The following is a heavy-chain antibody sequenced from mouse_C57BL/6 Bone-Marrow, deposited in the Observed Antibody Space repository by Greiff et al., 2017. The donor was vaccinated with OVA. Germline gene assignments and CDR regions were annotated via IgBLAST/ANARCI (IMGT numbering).Heavy chain of an antibody. CDR2: ISSGGSYT. J-gene: IGHJ4*01. D-gene: IGHD1-1*01. Sequence: EVKVVESGGDLVKPGGSLKLSCAASGFTFSSYGMSWVRQTPDKRLEWVATISSGGSYTYYPDSVKGRFTISRDNAKNTLYLQMSSLKSEDTAMYYCARHGTTVVEGYAMDYWGQGTSVTVSS. V-gene: IGHV5-6*01. CDR3: ARHGTTVVEGYAMDY. CDR1: GFTFSSYG.